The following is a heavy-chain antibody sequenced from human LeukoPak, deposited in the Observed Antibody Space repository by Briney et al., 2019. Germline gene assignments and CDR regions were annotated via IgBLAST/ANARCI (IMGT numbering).Heavy chain of an antibody. D-gene: IGHD3-10*01. V-gene: IGHV1-8*01. CDR1: GYTFTSYD. J-gene: IGHJ6*03. CDR2: MNPNSGNT. Sequence: ASVKVSCKASGYTFTSYDINWVRQATGQGLEWMGWMNPNSGNTGYAQKFQGRVTMTRNTSISTAYMELSSLRSEDTAVYYCARSFMVRGTYYYYYMDVWGKGTTVTISS. CDR3: ARSFMVRGTYYYYYMDV.